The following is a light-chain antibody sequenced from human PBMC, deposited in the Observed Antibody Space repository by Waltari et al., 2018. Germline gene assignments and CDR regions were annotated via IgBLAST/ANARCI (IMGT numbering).Light chain of an antibody. Sequence: IHIPHSPSPLSASLADRVSISCRASLGITRWLAWYQQQPGKAPRLLIYGASNLQSGAPSRFSGSGSGTDFTLTISGLQPEDFGTYYCQQTEGFPWTFGQGTKVEV. CDR2: GAS. CDR1: LGITRW. V-gene: IGKV1-12*01. J-gene: IGKJ1*01. CDR3: QQTEGFPWT.